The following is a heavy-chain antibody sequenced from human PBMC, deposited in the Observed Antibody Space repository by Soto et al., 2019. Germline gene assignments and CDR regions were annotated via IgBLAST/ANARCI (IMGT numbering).Heavy chain of an antibody. CDR2: ITDEGRGK. CDR3: AKDEGRCLSYLDL. Sequence: QAQLVESGGGAVQHGTSLRLSCAASALTFSPDGIRWVRQPPGTGPEWGAVITDEGRGKWYADSVKGQFTISSDNSENTLYLQMNSLRHEDSAPYYCAKDEGRCLSYLDLWGRGTLVTVSS. D-gene: IGHD2-2*01. V-gene: IGHV3-30*18. J-gene: IGHJ2*01. CDR1: ALTFSPDG.